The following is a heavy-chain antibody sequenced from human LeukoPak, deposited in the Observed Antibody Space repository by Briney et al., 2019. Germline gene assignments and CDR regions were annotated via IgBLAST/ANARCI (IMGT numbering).Heavy chain of an antibody. Sequence: SQTLSLTCAISGDSVSNNNAAWSWIRQAPSRGLEWLGRTYYTSKWYNGYAASVKSRITIDPDTSKNQFSLQLNSVTPEDTAVYYCAREMSNVFGYWGQGILVTVSS. J-gene: IGHJ4*02. D-gene: IGHD2-8*01. CDR1: GDSVSNNNAA. CDR2: TYYTSKWYN. CDR3: AREMSNVFGY. V-gene: IGHV6-1*01.